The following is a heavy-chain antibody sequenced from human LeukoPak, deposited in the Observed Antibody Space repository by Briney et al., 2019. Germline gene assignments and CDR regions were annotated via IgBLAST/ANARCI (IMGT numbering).Heavy chain of an antibody. Sequence: SETLSLTCTVSGGSISSYYWSWIRQPPGKGLEWIGYIYYSGSTNYNPSLKSRVTISVETSKNQFSLKLSSVTAADTAVYYCARGEAYSSSWYYFDYWGQGTLVTVSS. CDR2: IYYSGST. CDR3: ARGEAYSSSWYYFDY. D-gene: IGHD6-13*01. J-gene: IGHJ4*02. CDR1: GGSISSYY. V-gene: IGHV4-59*01.